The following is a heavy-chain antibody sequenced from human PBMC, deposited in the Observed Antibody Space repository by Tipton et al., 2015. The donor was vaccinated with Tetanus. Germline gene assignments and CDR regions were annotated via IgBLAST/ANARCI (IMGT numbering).Heavy chain of an antibody. D-gene: IGHD3-22*01. CDR1: GYTFTGYY. Sequence: QLVQSGAEVKKPGASVKVSCKASGYTFTGYYIYWVRQAPGQGLGWMGWIDPNSGGTIYAQNFQGRVTMTRDTSISTVYMELSRLRSDDTAVYYCARDRGDYIYYGMDVWGPGTTVTVSS. V-gene: IGHV1-2*02. J-gene: IGHJ6*02. CDR2: IDPNSGGT. CDR3: ARDRGDYIYYGMDV.